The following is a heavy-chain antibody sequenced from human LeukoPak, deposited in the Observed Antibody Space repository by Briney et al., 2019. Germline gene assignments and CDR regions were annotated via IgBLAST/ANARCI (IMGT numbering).Heavy chain of an antibody. CDR3: ARDIKDSSGYFDY. J-gene: IGHJ4*02. Sequence: GGSLRLSCAASGFTFSSYSINWVRQAPGKGLEWVSSISSSSSYIYYADSVKGRFTISRDNAKNSLYLQMNSLRAEDTAVYYCARDIKDSSGYFDYWGQGTLVTVSS. V-gene: IGHV3-21*01. CDR1: GFTFSSYS. D-gene: IGHD3-22*01. CDR2: ISSSSSYI.